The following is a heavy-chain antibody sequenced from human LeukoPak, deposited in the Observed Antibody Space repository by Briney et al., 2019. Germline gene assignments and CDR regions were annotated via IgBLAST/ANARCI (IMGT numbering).Heavy chain of an antibody. Sequence: GESLQISCNGSGYSFTNYWIGWVRQMPGKGREGMGIIYPGDYDTRYSPSFQGQVTISADKSISTAYLQWSSLKASDTAMYHCARGLVVARAQSAFDYWGQGTLVTVSS. V-gene: IGHV5-51*01. CDR2: IYPGDYDT. CDR3: ARGLVVARAQSAFDY. J-gene: IGHJ4*02. D-gene: IGHD2-15*01. CDR1: GYSFTNYW.